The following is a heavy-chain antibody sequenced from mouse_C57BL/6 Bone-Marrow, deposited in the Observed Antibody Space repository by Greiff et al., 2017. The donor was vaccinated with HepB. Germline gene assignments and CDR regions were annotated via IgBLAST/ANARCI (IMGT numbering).Heavy chain of an antibody. CDR3: ARRNSSGY. CDR2: IDPEDGET. Sequence: VQLQQSGAELVKPGASVKLSCTASGFNIKDYYMHWVKQRTEQGLEWIGRIDPEDGETTYAQKFQGKSTITADTSSNTAYLQLSSLTSEDTAVYYCARRNSSGYWGQGTTLTVSS. J-gene: IGHJ2*01. D-gene: IGHD3-2*02. CDR1: GFNIKDYY. V-gene: IGHV14-2*01.